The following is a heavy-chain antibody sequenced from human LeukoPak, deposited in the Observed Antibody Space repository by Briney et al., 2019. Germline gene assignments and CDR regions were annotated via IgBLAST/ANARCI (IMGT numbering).Heavy chain of an antibody. J-gene: IGHJ3*02. V-gene: IGHV3-33*01. CDR3: ARPPQYSSSSAPGAFDI. CDR1: GYTFSRHG. Sequence: GGSLRLSCAASGYTFSRHGIHWVRQAPGKGLEWVAVVWYDGRNRDYADSVKGRFTISRDNSKNTLYLQMNSLRAEDTAVYYYARPPQYSSSSAPGAFDIWGQGTMVTVSS. CDR2: VWYDGRNR. D-gene: IGHD6-6*01.